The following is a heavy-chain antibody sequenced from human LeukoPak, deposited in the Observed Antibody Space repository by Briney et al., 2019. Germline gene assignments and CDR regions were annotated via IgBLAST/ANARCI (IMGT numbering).Heavy chain of an antibody. J-gene: IGHJ6*03. CDR3: ARPRDTAMVGGYYYMDV. CDR2: IYYSGST. V-gene: IGHV4-59*01. D-gene: IGHD5-18*01. Sequence: PSETLSLTCTVSGGSISSYYWSWIRQPPGKGLEWIRYIYYSGSTNYNPSLKSRVTISVDTSKNQFSLKLSSVTAADTAVYYCARPRDTAMVGGYYYMDVWGKGTTVTVSS. CDR1: GGSISSYY.